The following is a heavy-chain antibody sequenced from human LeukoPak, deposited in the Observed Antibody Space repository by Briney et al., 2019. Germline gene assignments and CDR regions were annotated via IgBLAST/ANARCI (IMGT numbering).Heavy chain of an antibody. D-gene: IGHD1-7*01. CDR1: GYTFTGYY. J-gene: IGHJ4*02. CDR2: INPNSGGT. Sequence: GASVKVSCKASGYTFTGYYMHWVRQAPGQGLEWMGWINPNSGGTNYAQKFQGRVTMTRDTSISTAYMELSRLRSDDTAVYYCARDRLNNWNYEGYFDYWGQGTLVTVSP. V-gene: IGHV1-2*02. CDR3: ARDRLNNWNYEGYFDY.